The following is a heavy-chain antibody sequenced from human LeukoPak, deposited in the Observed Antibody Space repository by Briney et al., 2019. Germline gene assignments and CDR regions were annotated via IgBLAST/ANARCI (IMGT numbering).Heavy chain of an antibody. J-gene: IGHJ4*02. CDR1: GLTFSSYA. V-gene: IGHV3-23*01. CDR3: ARDYGDPKYYFDY. CDR2: ISGSGGST. Sequence: GSLRLSCAASGLTFSSYAMSWVRQAPGKGLEWVSAISGSGGSTYYADSVKGRFTISRDNSKNTLYLQMNSLRAEDTAVYYCARDYGDPKYYFDYWGQGTLVTVSS. D-gene: IGHD4-17*01.